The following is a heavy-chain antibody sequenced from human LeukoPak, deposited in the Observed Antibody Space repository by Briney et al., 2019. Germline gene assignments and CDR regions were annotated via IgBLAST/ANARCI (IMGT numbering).Heavy chain of an antibody. CDR1: GFTFSSYA. CDR2: ISGSRGST. Sequence: GGSPRLSCAASGFTFSSYAMSWVRQAPGKGLEWVSAISGSRGSTYYTDSVKGRFTISRDNSKNTLYLQMNSLRAEDTAVYYCAKDSRYRVIDPWGQGTLVTVSS. D-gene: IGHD3-16*02. CDR3: AKDSRYRVIDP. J-gene: IGHJ5*02. V-gene: IGHV3-23*01.